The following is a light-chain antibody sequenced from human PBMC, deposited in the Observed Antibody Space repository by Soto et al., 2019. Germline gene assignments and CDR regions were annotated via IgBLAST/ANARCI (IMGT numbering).Light chain of an antibody. V-gene: IGKV3-15*01. CDR1: QSVSSN. CDR3: QQYNNWPHSIT. Sequence: EILITQSPATLSVSPGERATLSCRASQSVSSNLAWYQQKPGQAPRLLIYGASTRATAIPARFSGSGSGTEFTLTISSLHSEDFAVYYCQQYNNWPHSITFGQGTRLEIK. J-gene: IGKJ5*01. CDR2: GAS.